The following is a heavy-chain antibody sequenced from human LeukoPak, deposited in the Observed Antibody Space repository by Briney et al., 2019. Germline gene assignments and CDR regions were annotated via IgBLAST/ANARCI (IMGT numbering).Heavy chain of an antibody. J-gene: IGHJ4*02. D-gene: IGHD3-3*01. CDR2: IGSSGAT. CDR3: ARDLAYYDFWSGYYSQSYFDY. V-gene: IGHV3-48*02. Sequence: PGGSLRLSCAASGFTFNSYSINWVRQAPGKGLEWVSYIGSSGATKYADSVKGRFIISRDNAESSVYLQMNSLRDGDTAMYYCARDLAYYDFWSGYYSQSYFDYWGQGTLVTVSS. CDR1: GFTFNSYS.